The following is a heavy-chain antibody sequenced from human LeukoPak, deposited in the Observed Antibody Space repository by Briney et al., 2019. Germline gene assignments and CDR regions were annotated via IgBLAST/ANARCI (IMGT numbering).Heavy chain of an antibody. CDR1: GYTFTGYY. CDR3: ARGVEGSYGFISY. Sequence: GASVKVSCKASGYTFTGYYMHWVRQAPGQGLEWMGRIIPILGIANYAQKFQGRVTITADKSTSTAYMELSSLRSEDTAMYYCARGVEGSYGFISYWGQGTLVTVSS. J-gene: IGHJ4*02. D-gene: IGHD5-18*01. V-gene: IGHV1-69*04. CDR2: IIPILGIA.